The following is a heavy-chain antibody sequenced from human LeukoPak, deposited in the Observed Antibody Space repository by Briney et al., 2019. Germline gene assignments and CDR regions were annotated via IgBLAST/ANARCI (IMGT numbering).Heavy chain of an antibody. CDR2: IYSGGST. D-gene: IGHD6-13*01. J-gene: IGHJ4*02. CDR3: AKDRSGSWAIDY. CDR1: GFTFNSNY. Sequence: PGGSLRLSCAASGFTFNSNYMSWVRQAPGKGLQWVSVIYSGGSTSYAASVKGRFTISRDNSKNTLYLQMNGLRAEDTAVYYCAKDRSGSWAIDYWGQGTQVTVSS. V-gene: IGHV3-53*01.